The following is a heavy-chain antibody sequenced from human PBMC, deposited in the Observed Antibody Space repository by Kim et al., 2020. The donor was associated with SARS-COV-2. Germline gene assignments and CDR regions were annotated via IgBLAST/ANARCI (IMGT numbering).Heavy chain of an antibody. CDR3: ARELNGDWYFDL. CDR1: GFTFSNFG. D-gene: IGHD4-17*01. V-gene: IGHV3-33*01. Sequence: GGSLRLSCAASGFTFSNFGIHWVRQGPGKGLEWVAVISFDGKAKFYADSVKGRFTISRDKSTNTVYLQMNSLRVDDTGTYSCARELNGDWYFDLWGRGTPVAVSS. CDR2: ISFDGKAK. J-gene: IGHJ2*01.